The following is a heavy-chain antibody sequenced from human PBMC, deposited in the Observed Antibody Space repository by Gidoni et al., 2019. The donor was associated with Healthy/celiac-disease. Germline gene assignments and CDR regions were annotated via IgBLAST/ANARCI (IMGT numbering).Heavy chain of an antibody. CDR1: GFTFSNAW. V-gene: IGHV3-15*01. J-gene: IGHJ6*02. CDR3: SYSSSWVLNYYYGMDV. D-gene: IGHD6-13*01. Sequence: EVQLVESGGGLVKPGGSLRLSCAASGFTFSNAWMSWVRQAPGKGLEWVGRIKSKTDGGTTDYAAPVKGRFTISRDDSKNTLYLQMNSLKTEDTAVYYCSYSSSWVLNYYYGMDVWGQGTTVTVSS. CDR2: IKSKTDGGTT.